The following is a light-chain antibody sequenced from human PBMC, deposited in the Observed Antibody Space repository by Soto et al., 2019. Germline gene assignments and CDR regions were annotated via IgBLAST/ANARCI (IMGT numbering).Light chain of an antibody. CDR1: QSVRSW. Sequence: DIQITQSPATLSASVGDRFTITCRASQSVRSWLAWYQQKPGTAPKLLIFDASRLESGVPSRFSGSASGTEFTLTISSLQPDDFATYYCQQYDNYPLTFGGGTKVDIK. J-gene: IGKJ4*01. CDR2: DAS. V-gene: IGKV1-5*01. CDR3: QQYDNYPLT.